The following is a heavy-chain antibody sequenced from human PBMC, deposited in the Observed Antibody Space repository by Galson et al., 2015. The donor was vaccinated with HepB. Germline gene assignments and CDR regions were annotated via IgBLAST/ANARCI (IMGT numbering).Heavy chain of an antibody. V-gene: IGHV3-74*01. CDR2: INSDGSST. Sequence: SLRLSCAASGFTFSSYWMHWVRQAPGKGLEWVSRINSDGSSTSYADSVKGRFTISRDNAKNTLYLQMNSLRAEDTAVYYCARDFGGPFDYWGQGTLVTVSS. J-gene: IGHJ4*02. CDR1: GFTFSSYW. CDR3: ARDFGGPFDY. D-gene: IGHD4-23*01.